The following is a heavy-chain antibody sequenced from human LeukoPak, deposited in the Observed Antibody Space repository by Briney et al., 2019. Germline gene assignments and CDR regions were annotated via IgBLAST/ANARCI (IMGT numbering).Heavy chain of an antibody. CDR3: AREGQQLVPPFDY. CDR2: IYTSGST. Sequence: SQTLSLTCTVSGSISSGSYYWSWIRQPAGKGLEWIGRIYTSGSTNYNPSLESRVTISVDTSKNQFSLKLTSLTAADTAVYYCAREGQQLVPPFDYWGQGNLVTVSS. D-gene: IGHD6-6*01. CDR1: GSISSGSYY. J-gene: IGHJ4*02. V-gene: IGHV4-61*02.